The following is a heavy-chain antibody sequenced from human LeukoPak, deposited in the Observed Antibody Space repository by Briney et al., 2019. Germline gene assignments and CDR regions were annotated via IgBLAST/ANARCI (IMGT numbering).Heavy chain of an antibody. CDR2: IHYSGTT. D-gene: IGHD3-22*01. V-gene: IGHV4-31*03. CDR1: GGSIRSGGFY. Sequence: KPSETLSLTCTVSGGSIRSGGFYWSWIRQHPGKGLEWIGYIHYSGTTYYNSSLKSRLAISVDTSKNQFSLKLSSVTAADTAVYFCAREDDSSGYPTTLFDSWGQGTLVTVSS. CDR3: AREDDSSGYPTTLFDS. J-gene: IGHJ4*02.